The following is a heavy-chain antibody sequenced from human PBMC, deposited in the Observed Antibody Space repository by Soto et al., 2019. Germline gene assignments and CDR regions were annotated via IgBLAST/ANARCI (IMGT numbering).Heavy chain of an antibody. V-gene: IGHV3-48*02. CDR1: GFIYIHHP. CDR3: ARAAAPDFWSGYHTYYYYYGMDV. Sequence: GGSLRHSCAAAGFIYIHHPMKWVRQARGKGLGGVASTSGSGSSIYYADSVKGRFTISRDNAKNSLYLQMNSLRDEDTAVYYCARAAAPDFWSGYHTYYYYYGMDVWGQGTTVTVSS. D-gene: IGHD3-3*01. CDR2: TSGSGSSI. J-gene: IGHJ6*02.